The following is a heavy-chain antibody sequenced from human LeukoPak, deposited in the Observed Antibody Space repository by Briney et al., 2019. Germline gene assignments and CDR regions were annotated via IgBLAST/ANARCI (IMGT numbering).Heavy chain of an antibody. Sequence: GESLRISXKGSGYRFNNYWIGWVRQMSGKGLEWMGIIYPDDSNTKYTPSFEGQVTISVDKSINTAYLQWSSLKASDTAIYYCARRYGAGYSSSYYYYYMDVWGQGTTVTVSS. CDR3: ARRYGAGYSSSYYYYYMDV. CDR2: IYPDDSNT. J-gene: IGHJ6*03. D-gene: IGHD5-24*01. CDR1: GYRFNNYW. V-gene: IGHV5-51*01.